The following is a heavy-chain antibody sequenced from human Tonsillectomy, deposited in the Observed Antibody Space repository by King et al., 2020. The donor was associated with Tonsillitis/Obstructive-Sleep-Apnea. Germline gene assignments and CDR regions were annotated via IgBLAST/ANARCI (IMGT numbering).Heavy chain of an antibody. CDR1: GGSISSYY. J-gene: IGHJ1*01. D-gene: IGHD1-26*01. Sequence: QLQESGPGLVKPSETLSLTCTVSGGSISSYYWSWIRQPPGKGLEWIGYIYYSGSTNYNPSLKSRVTISVDTSKNQFSLKLSSVTAADTAVYYCASSREGGATKGPEYFQHWGQGTLVTVSS. CDR2: IYYSGST. V-gene: IGHV4-59*08. CDR3: ASSREGGATKGPEYFQH.